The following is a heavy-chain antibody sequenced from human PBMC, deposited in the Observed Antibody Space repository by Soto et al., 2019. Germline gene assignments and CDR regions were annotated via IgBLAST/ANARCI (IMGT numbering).Heavy chain of an antibody. Sequence: XETLSLTCTVAGCSISYYYWNWIRQSPGKGLEWIGYIFYSGSTHYNPSLKSRVTISIDTSKNQFSLRLTSVTAADTAVYFCARGSPPSKYGLDASGQGTTVTVSS. CDR1: GCSISYYY. D-gene: IGHD6-13*01. CDR2: IFYSGST. J-gene: IGHJ6*02. V-gene: IGHV4-59*01. CDR3: ARGSPPSKYGLDA.